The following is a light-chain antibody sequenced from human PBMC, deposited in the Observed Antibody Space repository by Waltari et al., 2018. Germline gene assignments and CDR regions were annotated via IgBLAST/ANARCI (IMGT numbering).Light chain of an antibody. CDR1: QSVGSSS. CDR2: RAS. CDR3: QQHGTLPAT. V-gene: IGKV3-20*01. J-gene: IGKJ1*01. Sequence: EIVSAQSPGTASLSPGERVTLSCRASQSVGSSSLAWYQQKPGQAPRLVIYRASRRATGIPDRFSGSGSGTDFSLTISRLEPEDFAVYYCQQHGTLPATFGQGTKVEIK.